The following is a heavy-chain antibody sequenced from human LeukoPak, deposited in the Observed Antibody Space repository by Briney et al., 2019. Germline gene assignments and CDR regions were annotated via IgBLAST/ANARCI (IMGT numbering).Heavy chain of an antibody. CDR2: IYYSGST. Sequence: KPSETLSLTCTVSGGSISSTSYYWGWTRQPPGKGLEWIGSIYYSGSTYYNPSLKSRVTISLATSKNQFSLKLSFVTAADTAVYYCARHRYSAYASSDYWGQGTLVTVSS. CDR1: GGSISSTSYY. CDR3: ARHRYSAYASSDY. D-gene: IGHD5-12*01. V-gene: IGHV4-39*01. J-gene: IGHJ4*02.